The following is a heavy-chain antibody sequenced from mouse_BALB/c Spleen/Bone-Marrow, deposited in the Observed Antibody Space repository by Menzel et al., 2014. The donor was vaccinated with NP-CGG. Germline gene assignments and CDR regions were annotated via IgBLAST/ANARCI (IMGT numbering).Heavy chain of an antibody. CDR2: VNPYNGGT. CDR1: GYTFTDYY. D-gene: IGHD2-2*01. Sequence: PELVKPGASVKMSCKASGYTFTDYYMDWVKQSHGESFEWIGRVNPYNGGTSYNQKFKGKATLTVDKSSTTAYMELNSLTSEDSAVYYCARGGYRDYWGQGTTLTVSS. V-gene: IGHV1-19*01. J-gene: IGHJ2*01. CDR3: ARGGYRDY.